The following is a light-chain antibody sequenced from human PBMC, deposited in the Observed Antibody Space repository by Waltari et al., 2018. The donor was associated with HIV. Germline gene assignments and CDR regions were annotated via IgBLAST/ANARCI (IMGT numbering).Light chain of an antibody. J-gene: IGLJ3*02. V-gene: IGLV2-14*01. CDR2: DGS. CDR1: SSDVGGYDY. CDR3: SSYTTGSTLV. Sequence: QSALTQPASVSGSPGQSITISCTGTSSDVGGYDYVSWYQQDPGQAPKVIIYDGSKRPAGVSNRFSGSKSGNTASLTISGLQAEDEADYYCSSYTTGSTLVFGGGTTVTVL.